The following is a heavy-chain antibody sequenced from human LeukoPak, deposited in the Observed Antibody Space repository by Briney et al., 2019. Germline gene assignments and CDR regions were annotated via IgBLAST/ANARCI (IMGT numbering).Heavy chain of an antibody. CDR1: GFTFSSYS. CDR3: ARPFIAAAGTDY. V-gene: IGHV3-21*01. J-gene: IGHJ4*02. D-gene: IGHD6-13*01. Sequence: PGGSLRLSCAASGFTFSSYSMNWVRQAPGKGLEWVSSISSSSSYIYYADSVKGRFTISRDNAKNSLYLQMNSLRAEDTAVYYRARPFIAAAGTDYWGQGTLVTVSS. CDR2: ISSSSSYI.